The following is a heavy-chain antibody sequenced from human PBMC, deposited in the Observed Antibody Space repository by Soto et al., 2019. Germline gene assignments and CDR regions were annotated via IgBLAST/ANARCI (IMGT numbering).Heavy chain of an antibody. CDR3: ARLYEEQQPLADY. Sequence: EVQLLESGGGLVQPGGSPRLSCAASGFTFSSYAMSWVRQAPGKGLEWVSAISGSGGSTCYADSVKGRFTISRDNSKNTLYLQMNSLRAEDTAVYYCARLYEEQQPLADYWGQGTLVTVSS. CDR1: GFTFSSYA. J-gene: IGHJ4*02. CDR2: ISGSGGST. V-gene: IGHV3-23*01. D-gene: IGHD6-13*01.